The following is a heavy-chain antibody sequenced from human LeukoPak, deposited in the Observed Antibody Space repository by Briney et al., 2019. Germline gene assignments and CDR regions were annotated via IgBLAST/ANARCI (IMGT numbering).Heavy chain of an antibody. D-gene: IGHD6-13*01. CDR1: GYTXTGYY. V-gene: IGHV1-2*02. Sequence: ASVKVSCKASGYTXTGYYMHWVRQAPGQGLEWMGWINPNSGDTNYAQKFQGRVTMTRDTSISTAYMELSRLRSDDTAVYYCARGAAYSSRSVGGYWGQGTLVTVSS. CDR3: ARGAAYSSRSVGGY. J-gene: IGHJ4*02. CDR2: INPNSGDT.